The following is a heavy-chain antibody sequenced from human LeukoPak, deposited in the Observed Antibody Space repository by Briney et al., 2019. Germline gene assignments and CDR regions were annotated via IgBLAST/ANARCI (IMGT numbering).Heavy chain of an antibody. V-gene: IGHV3-33*01. J-gene: IGHJ4*02. CDR2: IWFDGSNK. Sequence: PGGSLRLSCAASGFIFSGYGMHWVRQAPGKGLEWVAIIWFDGSNKDYADSVKGRFTISRDNSKNTLYLQMDSLRAEDTAVYYCAREFRIATLRGVSYFDHWGQGALVTVSS. D-gene: IGHD3-10*01. CDR3: AREFRIATLRGVSYFDH. CDR1: GFIFSGYG.